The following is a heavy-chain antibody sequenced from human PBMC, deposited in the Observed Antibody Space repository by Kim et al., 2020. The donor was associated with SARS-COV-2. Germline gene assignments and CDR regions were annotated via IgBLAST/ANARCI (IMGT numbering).Heavy chain of an antibody. J-gene: IGHJ4*02. Sequence: SETLSLTCIVSSDSFSAYYWSWIRQIPGKRLEWIGYIFYSGGTNYNPSLKSRVTISWDTSRNQFSLDLTSVTQADTAVYYCARSEGRASWHQFDYWGQGVLVTVSS. V-gene: IGHV4-59*01. CDR2: IFYSGGT. CDR3: ARSEGRASWHQFDY. CDR1: SDSFSAYY.